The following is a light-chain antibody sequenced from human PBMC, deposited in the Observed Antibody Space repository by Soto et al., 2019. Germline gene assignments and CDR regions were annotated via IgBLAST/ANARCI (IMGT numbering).Light chain of an antibody. J-gene: IGKJ4*01. CDR1: QSVLYSSNNKNY. CDR2: WAS. V-gene: IGKV4-1*01. CDR3: QQDDSTPLT. Sequence: DIVMTQSPDSLALSLGESSTINCKSSQSVLYSSNNKNYLAWYQQKPGQPPKLLIYWASTRESGVPDRFSGSGPGTDFTRHISSLQDEDGAVYYCQQDDSTPLTYGGGTKVEIK.